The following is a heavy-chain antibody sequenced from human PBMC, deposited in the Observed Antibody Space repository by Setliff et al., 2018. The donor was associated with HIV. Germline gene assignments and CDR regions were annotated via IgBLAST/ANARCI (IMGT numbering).Heavy chain of an antibody. CDR3: VTSSSWSSRLNF. Sequence: SETLSLTCTVSGDSISGHYWSWIRQPPGQGLEWIGETSHSGKTNYNPSLKSRVTISVDTSKNQFSLKLTSVTAADTAVYYCVTSSSWSSRLNFWGPGMLVTVSS. CDR1: GDSISGHY. V-gene: IGHV4-34*01. CDR2: TSHSGKT. J-gene: IGHJ4*02. D-gene: IGHD2-2*01.